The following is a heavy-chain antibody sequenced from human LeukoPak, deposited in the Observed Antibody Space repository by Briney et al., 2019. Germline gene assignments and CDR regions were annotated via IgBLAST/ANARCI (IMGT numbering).Heavy chain of an antibody. Sequence: ASVKVSCKASGYTFTSYYMHWVRQAPGQGLEWMGWINPNSGGTNYAQKFQGRVTMTRDTSISTAYMELSRLRSDDTAVYYCASSPLRVRLPYYWGQGTLVTVSS. CDR2: INPNSGGT. D-gene: IGHD3-10*02. V-gene: IGHV1-2*02. CDR3: ASSPLRVRLPYY. J-gene: IGHJ4*02. CDR1: GYTFTSYY.